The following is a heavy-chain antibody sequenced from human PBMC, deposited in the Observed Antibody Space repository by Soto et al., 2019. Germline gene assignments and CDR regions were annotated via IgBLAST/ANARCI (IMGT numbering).Heavy chain of an antibody. Sequence: KLSETLSLTCTVSGGSVSSGSYYWSWIRQPPGKGLEWIGYIYYSGSTNYNPSLKSRVTISVDTSKNQFSLKLSSVTAADTAVYYCARGHRDKGSSIDYWGQGTLVTVS. J-gene: IGHJ4*02. CDR2: IYYSGST. CDR3: ARGHRDKGSSIDY. V-gene: IGHV4-61*01. CDR1: GGSVSSGSYY.